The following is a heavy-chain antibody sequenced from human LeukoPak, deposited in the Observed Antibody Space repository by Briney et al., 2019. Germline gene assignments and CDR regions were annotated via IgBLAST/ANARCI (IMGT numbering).Heavy chain of an antibody. V-gene: IGHV4-39*01. CDR2: IYYSGST. Sequence: SETLSLTCTVSGGSISSSSYYWGWIRQPPGKGLEWIGSIYYSGSTYYNPSLKSRVTISVDTSKNQFSLKLSSVTAADTAVYYCARSPMDILTGYYNWFDPWGQGTLVTVSS. CDR3: ARSPMDILTGYYNWFDP. J-gene: IGHJ5*02. D-gene: IGHD3-9*01. CDR1: GGSISSSSYY.